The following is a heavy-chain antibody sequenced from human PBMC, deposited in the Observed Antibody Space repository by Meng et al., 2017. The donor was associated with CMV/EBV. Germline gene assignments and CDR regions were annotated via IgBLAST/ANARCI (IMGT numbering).Heavy chain of an antibody. CDR2: ISSSSSYI. D-gene: IGHD4-11*01. CDR1: GFTFSSYS. CDR3: ARGRDAVRYYYYYGMDV. V-gene: IGHV3-21*01. Sequence: GESLKISCAASGFTFSSYSMNWVRQAPGKGLEWVSSISSSSSYIYYADSVKGRFTISRDNAKNSLYLQMNSLRAEDTAVYYCARGRDAVRYYYYYGMDVWGQGTTVTVSS. J-gene: IGHJ6*02.